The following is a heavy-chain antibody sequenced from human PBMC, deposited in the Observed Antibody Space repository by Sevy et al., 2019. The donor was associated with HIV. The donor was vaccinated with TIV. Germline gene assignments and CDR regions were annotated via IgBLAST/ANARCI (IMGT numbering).Heavy chain of an antibody. V-gene: IGHV1-69*13. CDR3: ARAGDYSKHYYYYYMDV. D-gene: IGHD4-4*01. CDR2: IIPIFGTA. CDR1: GGTFSSYA. Sequence: ASVEVSCKASGGTFSSYAISWVRQAPGQGLEWMGGIIPIFGTANYAQKFQGRVTITADESTSTAYMELSSLRSEDTAVYYCARAGDYSKHYYYYYMDVWGKGTTVTVSS. J-gene: IGHJ6*03.